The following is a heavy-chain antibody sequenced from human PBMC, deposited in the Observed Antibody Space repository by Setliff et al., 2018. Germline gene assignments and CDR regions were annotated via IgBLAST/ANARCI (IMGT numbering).Heavy chain of an antibody. D-gene: IGHD3-10*01. J-gene: IGHJ4*02. CDR1: GYTFTGYY. CDR2: INPNSGGT. Sequence: ASVKVSCKASGYTFTGYYMHWVRQAPGQGLEWMGRINPNSGGTNYAQKFQGRVTMTRDTSISTAYMELSRLRSDDTAVYYCASNYGLGTHYLDYWGQGTLVTVSS. CDR3: ASNYGLGTHYLDY. V-gene: IGHV1-2*06.